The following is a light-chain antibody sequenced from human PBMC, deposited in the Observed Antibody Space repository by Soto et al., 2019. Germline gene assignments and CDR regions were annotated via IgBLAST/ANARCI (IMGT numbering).Light chain of an antibody. CDR3: QQYNNWPWT. Sequence: IVMTQSPATLSVSPGGRATLSCRASQSISDTLAWYQQKPGQAPRLLIYGASTRAPGFPARFSGSGSGTDFTLTISSLQSEDFAVYYCQQYNNWPWTFGQGTKVDIK. J-gene: IGKJ1*01. CDR2: GAS. V-gene: IGKV3-15*01. CDR1: QSISDT.